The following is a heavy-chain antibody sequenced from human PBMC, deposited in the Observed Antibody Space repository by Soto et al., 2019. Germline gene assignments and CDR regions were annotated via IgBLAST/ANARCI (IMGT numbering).Heavy chain of an antibody. V-gene: IGHV1-69*06. CDR2: IIPIFGTA. D-gene: IGHD2-2*01. CDR3: AREYCSSTSCPHYYYYGMDV. Sequence: GASVKVSCKASGGTFSSYAISWVRQAPGQGLEWMGGIIPIFGTANYAQKFQGRVTITADKSMSTAYMELSSLRSEDTAVYYCAREYCSSTSCPHYYYYGMDVWSQGTTVTVSS. J-gene: IGHJ6*02. CDR1: GGTFSSYA.